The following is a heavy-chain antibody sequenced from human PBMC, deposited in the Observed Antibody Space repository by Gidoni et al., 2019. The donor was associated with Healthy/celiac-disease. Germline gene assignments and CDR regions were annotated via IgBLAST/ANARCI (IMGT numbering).Heavy chain of an antibody. D-gene: IGHD3-3*01. V-gene: IGHV4-39*07. CDR3: ARHGSLYDFWSGYPGLFDY. CDR1: GGSISSSSYY. J-gene: IGHJ4*02. Sequence: QLQLQESAPGLVTPSETLSLTCTVSGGSISSSSYYWGWIRQPPGKGLEWIGSIYYSGSTYYNPSLKSRVTISVDTSKNQFSLKLSSVTAADTAVYYCARHGSLYDFWSGYPGLFDYWGQGTLVTVSS. CDR2: IYYSGST.